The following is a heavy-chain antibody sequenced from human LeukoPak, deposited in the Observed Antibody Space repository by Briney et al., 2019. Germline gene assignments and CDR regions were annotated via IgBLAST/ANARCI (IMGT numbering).Heavy chain of an antibody. V-gene: IGHV1-2*02. D-gene: IGHD2/OR15-2a*01. Sequence: ASVKVSCKASGYTFTNYFIHWVRQAPGQGLEWMGCIQPTSGVKVYAQTFQGRVTMTTDTYMNVAYMELRRLRSADTAVYYCARDREISTSQAAFNWFHPWGQGTLVTVSS. CDR2: IQPTSGVK. CDR3: ARDREISTSQAAFNWFHP. J-gene: IGHJ5*02. CDR1: GYTFTNYF.